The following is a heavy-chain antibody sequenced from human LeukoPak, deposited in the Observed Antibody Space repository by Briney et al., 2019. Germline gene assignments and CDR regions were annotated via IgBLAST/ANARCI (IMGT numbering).Heavy chain of an antibody. J-gene: IGHJ6*02. CDR3: AKEGEIDLFGDYGDSYHYYGMDV. D-gene: IGHD4-17*01. CDR1: GFTFSSYA. V-gene: IGHV3-23*01. CDR2: ISGSGGST. Sequence: GGSLRLSCAASGFTFSSYAMSWVRQAPGKGLEWVSAISGSGGSTYYADSVKGRFTISRDNSKNTLYLQMNSLRAEDTAVYYCAKEGEIDLFGDYGDSYHYYGMDVWGQGTTVTVSS.